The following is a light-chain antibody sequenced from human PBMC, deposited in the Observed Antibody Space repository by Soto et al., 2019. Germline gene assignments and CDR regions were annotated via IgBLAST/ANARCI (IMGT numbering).Light chain of an antibody. CDR2: DVS. CDR1: SSDVGGYNY. V-gene: IGLV2-14*01. CDR3: SSYTSSSTPVV. Sequence: QSALTQPASVSGSPGQSITISCTGTSSDVGGYNYVSWYQQHPGKAPKLMIYDVSNRPSGVSNRFSGSKSGNTASLTISGLQAEDEADYYCSSYTSSSTPVVFGGGTSLPS. J-gene: IGLJ2*01.